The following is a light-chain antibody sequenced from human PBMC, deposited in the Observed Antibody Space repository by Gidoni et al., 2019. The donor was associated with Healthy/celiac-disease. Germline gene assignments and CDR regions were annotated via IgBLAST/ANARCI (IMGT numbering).Light chain of an antibody. J-gene: IGLJ1*01. CDR1: SSNIGSNT. CDR3: AAWDDSLNGYV. CDR2: SNN. V-gene: IGLV1-44*01. Sequence: QSVLTQPPSASGTPGQRVPISCSGSSSNIGSNTVNWYQQLPGTAPKLLIYSNNQRPSGVPDRFSGSKSGTSASLAISGLQSEDEAYYYCAAWDDSLNGYVFGTGTKVTVL.